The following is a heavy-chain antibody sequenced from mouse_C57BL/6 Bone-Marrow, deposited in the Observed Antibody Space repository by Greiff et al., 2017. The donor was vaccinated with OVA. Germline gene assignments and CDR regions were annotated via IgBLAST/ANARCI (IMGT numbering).Heavy chain of an antibody. J-gene: IGHJ2*01. Sequence: VQLQQSGTVLARPGASVKMSCKTSGYTFTSYWMHWVKQRPGQGLEWIGAIYPGNSDTSYNQKFKGKAKLTAVTSASTAYMELSSLTNEDSAVYYCTRGRVSNYDFDYWGQGTTRTVSS. CDR1: GYTFTSYW. CDR2: IYPGNSDT. D-gene: IGHD2-5*01. V-gene: IGHV1-5*01. CDR3: TRGRVSNYDFDY.